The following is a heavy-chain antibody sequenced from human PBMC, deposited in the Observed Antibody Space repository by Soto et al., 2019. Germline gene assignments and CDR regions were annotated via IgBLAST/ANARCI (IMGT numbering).Heavy chain of an antibody. CDR3: AHRHGVVMVRGDKRNHEEPNVVFDI. CDR2: IYWDDDK. D-gene: IGHD3-10*01. Sequence: SGPTLVNPTQTLTLTCTFSGFSLSTSGVGVGWIRQPPGKALEWLALIYWDDDKRYSPSLKSRLTITKDTSKNQVVLTMTNMDPVDTATYYCAHRHGVVMVRGDKRNHEEPNVVFDIWGKGTMVTVPS. CDR1: GFSLSTSGVG. J-gene: IGHJ3*02. V-gene: IGHV2-5*02.